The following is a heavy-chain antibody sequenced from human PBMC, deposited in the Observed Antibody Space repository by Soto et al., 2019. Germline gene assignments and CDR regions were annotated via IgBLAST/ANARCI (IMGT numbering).Heavy chain of an antibody. CDR2: ISVYNGNT. Sequence: VASVKVSCKASGYTFTSYGISWVRQAPGQGLEWMGWISVYNGNTNYAQKLQGRVTMTTDTSTSTAYMELRSLRSDDTAVYYCASGGFGEFVYYFDYWGQGTLVTVSS. CDR1: GYTFTSYG. J-gene: IGHJ4*02. CDR3: ASGGFGEFVYYFDY. V-gene: IGHV1-18*01. D-gene: IGHD3-10*01.